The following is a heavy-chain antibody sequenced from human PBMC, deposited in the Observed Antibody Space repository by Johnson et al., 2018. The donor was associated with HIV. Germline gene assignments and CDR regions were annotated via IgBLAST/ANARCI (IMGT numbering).Heavy chain of an antibody. Sequence: QVQLVESGGGVVQPGGSLRLSCAASGFTFSSYGMHWVRQAPGKGLEWVAFIRYDGSNKYYADSVKGRFTISRDNAKNSLYLQMNSLRAEDTAVYYCARGFHRGGAFDIWGQGTMVTVSS. CDR2: IRYDGSNK. D-gene: IGHD1-14*01. CDR1: GFTFSSYG. CDR3: ARGFHRGGAFDI. J-gene: IGHJ3*02. V-gene: IGHV3-30*02.